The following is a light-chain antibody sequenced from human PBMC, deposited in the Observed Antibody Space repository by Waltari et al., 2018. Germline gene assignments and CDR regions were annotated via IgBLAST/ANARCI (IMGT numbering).Light chain of an antibody. V-gene: IGKV3-11*01. CDR1: QSVSSY. CDR2: YAS. J-gene: IGKJ4*01. CDR3: QQRSNWPPGT. Sequence: EIVLTQSPATLSLSPGERATLACRASQSVSSYLAWYQQKPGQAPRLLIYYASNRATGIPARFSGSGSGTDFTLTISSLGPEDFAVYYCQQRSNWPPGTFGGGTKVEIK.